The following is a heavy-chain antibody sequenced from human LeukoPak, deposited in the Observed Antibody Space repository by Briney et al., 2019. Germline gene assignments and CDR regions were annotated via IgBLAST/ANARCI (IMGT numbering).Heavy chain of an antibody. CDR1: GFRFSSYA. CDR2: ISGSGGST. CDR3: AKVPNYYYYMDV. J-gene: IGHJ6*03. V-gene: IGHV3-23*01. Sequence: PGGSLRLSCAASGFRFSSYAMSWVRQAPGKGLEWVSAISGSGGSTYYADSVKGRFTISRDNSKNTLYLQMNSLRAEDTAVYYCAKVPNYYYYMDVWGKGTTVTVSS.